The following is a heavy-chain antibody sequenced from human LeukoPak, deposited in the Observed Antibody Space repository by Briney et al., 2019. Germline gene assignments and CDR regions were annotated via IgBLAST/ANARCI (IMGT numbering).Heavy chain of an antibody. CDR1: GGSFSGYY. J-gene: IGHJ4*02. CDR3: ARARVAVAKYYFDY. Sequence: PSETLSLTCAVYGGSFSGYYWSWIRQPPGKGLEWIGEINHSGSTNYNPSLKSRVTISVDTSKNQFSLKRSSVTAADTAVYYCARARVAVAKYYFDYWGQGTLVTVSS. CDR2: INHSGST. D-gene: IGHD6-19*01. V-gene: IGHV4-34*01.